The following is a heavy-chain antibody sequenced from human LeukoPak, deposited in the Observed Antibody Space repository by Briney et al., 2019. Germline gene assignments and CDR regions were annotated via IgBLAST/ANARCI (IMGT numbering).Heavy chain of an antibody. CDR3: AKGQGLRYFDWLSGAEYFQH. J-gene: IGHJ1*01. Sequence: GGSLRLSCAASGSTFEASAMSWVRQAPGKGLEWVAVITGGGESTYYADSVKGRFTISRDNSKKTLFLQMNSLRAEDTAVYYCAKGQGLRYFDWLSGAEYFQHWGQGTLVTVSS. D-gene: IGHD3-9*01. CDR1: GSTFEASA. CDR2: ITGGGEST. V-gene: IGHV3-23*01.